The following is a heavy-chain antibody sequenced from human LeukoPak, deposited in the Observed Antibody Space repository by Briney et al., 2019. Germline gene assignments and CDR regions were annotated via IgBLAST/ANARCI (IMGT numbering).Heavy chain of an antibody. D-gene: IGHD3-3*01. CDR3: ARGGTITIFGVVNV. J-gene: IGHJ3*01. CDR2: ISYDGSNK. CDR1: GFTFSSYA. Sequence: PGGSLSLSCAASGFTFSSYAMHWVRQAPGKGLEWVAVISYDGSNKYYADSVKGRFTISRDNSKNTLYLQMNSLRAEDTAVYYCARGGTITIFGVVNVWGQGTMVTVSS. V-gene: IGHV3-30-3*01.